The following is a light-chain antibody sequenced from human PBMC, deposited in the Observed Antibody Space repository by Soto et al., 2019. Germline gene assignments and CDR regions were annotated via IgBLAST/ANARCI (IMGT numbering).Light chain of an antibody. Sequence: QSALTQPASVSGSPGQSITISCTGTSSDVGGYNYVSWYHQHPGKAPKVMIYDVSNRPSGVSNRFSGSKSGNTASLTISGLQAEDEADYYCSSFTSSSTYVFGTGTKLTVL. CDR1: SSDVGGYNY. J-gene: IGLJ1*01. CDR3: SSFTSSSTYV. CDR2: DVS. V-gene: IGLV2-14*01.